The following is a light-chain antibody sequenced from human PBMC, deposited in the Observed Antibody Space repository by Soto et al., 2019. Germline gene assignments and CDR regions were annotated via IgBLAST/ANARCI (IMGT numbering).Light chain of an antibody. CDR2: KDS. CDR1: NLGDKY. Sequence: SYELTQPPSVSVSPGQAASITCSGSNLGDKYVTWYQQKPGQSPILVIYKDSLRPSGITARFSGSNSGDTATLTISGTQALDEADYYCQAWDTSAGFFGGGTKLTVL. CDR3: QAWDTSAGF. V-gene: IGLV3-1*01. J-gene: IGLJ2*01.